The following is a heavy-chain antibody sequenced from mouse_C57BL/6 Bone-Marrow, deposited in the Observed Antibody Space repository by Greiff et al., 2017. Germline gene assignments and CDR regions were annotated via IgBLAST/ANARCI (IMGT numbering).Heavy chain of an antibody. Sequence: VKLVESGPGLVQPSQSLSITCTVSGFSLTSYGVHWVLQSPGKGLEWLGVIWSGGSTDYNAAFISRLSISKDNSKSQVFFKMNSLQADDTAIYYCASLTGTYYYAMDYWGQGTSVTVSS. D-gene: IGHD4-1*01. CDR1: GFSLTSYG. CDR2: IWSGGST. V-gene: IGHV2-2*01. J-gene: IGHJ4*01. CDR3: ASLTGTYYYAMDY.